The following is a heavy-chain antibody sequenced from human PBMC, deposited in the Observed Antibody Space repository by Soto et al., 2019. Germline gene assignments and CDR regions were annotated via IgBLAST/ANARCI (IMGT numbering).Heavy chain of an antibody. Sequence: QVQLQQWGAGLLKPSETLSLTCAVYGGSFSGYYWSWIRQPPGKGLEWIGEINHSGSPNYNPSLKSRVTISVATSKNQFSLKLSSVTAADTAVYYCARMWGIAARPSQPNWFDPWGQGTLVTVSS. D-gene: IGHD6-6*01. CDR1: GGSFSGYY. CDR2: INHSGSP. V-gene: IGHV4-34*01. CDR3: ARMWGIAARPSQPNWFDP. J-gene: IGHJ5*02.